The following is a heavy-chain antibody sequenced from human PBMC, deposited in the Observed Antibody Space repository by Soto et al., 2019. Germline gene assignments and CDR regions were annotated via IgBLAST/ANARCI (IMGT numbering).Heavy chain of an antibody. J-gene: IGHJ4*02. Sequence: QLQLQESGPGLVKPSETLSLTCIVSGGSISSSSYYWGWIRQPPGKGLEWIGDMHYGGNTHFNPSLKRRAIMFVYTSKNQFSLKLRSVTAADTAVYYCARRVSDYALGDSFDYWGQGTLVTVSS. CDR2: MHYGGNT. CDR1: GGSISSSSYY. D-gene: IGHD4-17*01. CDR3: ARRVSDYALGDSFDY. V-gene: IGHV4-39*01.